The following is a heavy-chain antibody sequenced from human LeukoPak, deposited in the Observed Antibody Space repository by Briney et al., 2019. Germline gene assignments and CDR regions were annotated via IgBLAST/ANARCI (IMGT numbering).Heavy chain of an antibody. CDR3: GKHDSSDPGN. D-gene: IGHD3-22*01. V-gene: IGHV3-30*02. Sequence: GGSLRLSCAASGFTFSSYGMHWVRQAPGKGLEWVSFIRFDGSNKYYADSVKGRFTISRDNSKNTLYLQMNSLRAEDTAVYYCGKHDSSDPGNWGQGTLVTVSS. CDR1: GFTFSSYG. J-gene: IGHJ4*02. CDR2: IRFDGSNK.